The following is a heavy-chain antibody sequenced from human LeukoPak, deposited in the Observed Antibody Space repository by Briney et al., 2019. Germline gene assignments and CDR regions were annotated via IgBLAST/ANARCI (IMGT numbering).Heavy chain of an antibody. CDR1: GFTFSSYS. CDR3: ARDPGLLRYFDWLSKTYYYYYYMDV. D-gene: IGHD3-9*01. V-gene: IGHV3-21*01. J-gene: IGHJ6*03. CDR2: ISSSSSYI. Sequence: GGSLRLSCAASGFTFSSYSMNWVRQAPGKGLEWVSSISSSSSYIYYADSVKGRFTISRDNAKNSLYLQMNSLRAEDTAVYYCARDPGLLRYFDWLSKTYYYYYYMDVWGKGTTVTVSS.